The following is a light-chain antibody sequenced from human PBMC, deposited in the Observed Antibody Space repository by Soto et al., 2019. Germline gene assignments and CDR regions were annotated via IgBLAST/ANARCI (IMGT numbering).Light chain of an antibody. CDR3: QQSYSTLWT. V-gene: IGKV1-39*01. Sequence: DIQMTQSPSTLSASVGDRVTITCLASQSISSYLNWYQQKPGKAPKLLIYAASSLRSGVPSRFSGSGSGTDFTLTISSLQPEDFATYYCQQSYSTLWTFGQGTKVDI. CDR2: AAS. J-gene: IGKJ1*01. CDR1: QSISSY.